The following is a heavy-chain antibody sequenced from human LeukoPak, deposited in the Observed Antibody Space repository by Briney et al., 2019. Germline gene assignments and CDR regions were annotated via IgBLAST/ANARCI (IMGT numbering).Heavy chain of an antibody. D-gene: IGHD6-13*01. CDR1: GFTFSSYA. CDR2: ISGSGGST. V-gene: IGHV3-23*01. J-gene: IGHJ4*02. Sequence: GGSLRLSCAASGFTFSSYAMSWVRQAPGKGLEWVSAISGSGGSTYYADSVKGRFTISRDNAKNSLYLQMNSLRAEDTAVYYCARDQQQLDIDYWGQGTLVTVSS. CDR3: ARDQQQLDIDY.